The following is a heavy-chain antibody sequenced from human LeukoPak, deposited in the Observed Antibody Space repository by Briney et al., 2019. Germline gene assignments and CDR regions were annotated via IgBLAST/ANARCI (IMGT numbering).Heavy chain of an antibody. V-gene: IGHV1-2*02. CDR2: INPNSGGT. CDR1: GYTFTGYY. CDR3: ARDVHYYYGMDV. D-gene: IGHD6-6*01. Sequence: ASVKVSCKASGYTFTGYYMHWVRQAPGQGLEWMGWINPNSGGTNYAQKFQGRVTMTRDTSTSTVYMELSSLRSEDTAVYYCARDVHYYYGMDVWGQGTTVTVSS. J-gene: IGHJ6*02.